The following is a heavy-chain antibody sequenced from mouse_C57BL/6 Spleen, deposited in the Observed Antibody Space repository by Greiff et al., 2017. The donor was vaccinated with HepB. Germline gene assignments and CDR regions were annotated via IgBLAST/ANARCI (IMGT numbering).Heavy chain of an antibody. CDR1: GFTFSDYG. Sequence: DVMLVESGGGLVKPGGSLKLSCAASGFTFSDYGMHWVRQAPEKGLEWVAYISSGSSTIYYADTVKGRFTISRDNAKNTLFLQMTSLRSEDTAMYYCARGDYYGPFAYWGQGTLVTVSA. J-gene: IGHJ3*01. D-gene: IGHD1-1*01. CDR2: ISSGSSTI. V-gene: IGHV5-17*01. CDR3: ARGDYYGPFAY.